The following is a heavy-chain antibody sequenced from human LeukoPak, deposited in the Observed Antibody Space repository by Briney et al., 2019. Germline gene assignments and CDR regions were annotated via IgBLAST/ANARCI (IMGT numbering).Heavy chain of an antibody. J-gene: IGHJ6*02. CDR2: IYYSGST. CDR1: GFTFSSYS. Sequence: LRLSCAASGFTFSSYSMNWVRQHPGKGLEWIGYIYYSGSTYYNPSLKSRVTISVDTSKNQFSLKLSSVTAADTAVYYCARGIDILPSYGMDVWGQGTTVTVSS. D-gene: IGHD3-9*01. CDR3: ARGIDILPSYGMDV. V-gene: IGHV4-31*02.